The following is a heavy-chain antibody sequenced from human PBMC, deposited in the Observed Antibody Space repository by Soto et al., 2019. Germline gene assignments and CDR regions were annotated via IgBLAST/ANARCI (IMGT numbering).Heavy chain of an antibody. D-gene: IGHD2-2*02. J-gene: IGHJ2*01. CDR3: ARHSAEFFVVVPAAIQNWYFDL. CDR2: IYYSGST. Sequence: PSETLSLTCTVSGGSISSSIYYWGWIRHPPGKGLEWIGSIYYSGSTYYNPSLKSRVTISVDTSKNQFSLKLSSVTAADTAVYYCARHSAEFFVVVPAAIQNWYFDLWGRGTLVTVSS. CDR1: GGSISSSIYY. V-gene: IGHV4-39*01.